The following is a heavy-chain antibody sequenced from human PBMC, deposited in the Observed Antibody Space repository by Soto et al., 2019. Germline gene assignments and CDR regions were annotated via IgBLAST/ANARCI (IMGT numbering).Heavy chain of an antibody. Sequence: LSLTCTVSGASINSGDYYWSWIRQPPGKGLEWIGYIYYSGSTYYNPSLKSRVTISVDTSKNQFSLKLSSVTAADTAVYYCAGFSEVAATEINWFDPWGQGTLVTVSS. V-gene: IGHV4-30-4*01. CDR3: AGFSEVAATEINWFDP. D-gene: IGHD2-15*01. J-gene: IGHJ5*02. CDR2: IYYSGST. CDR1: GASINSGDYY.